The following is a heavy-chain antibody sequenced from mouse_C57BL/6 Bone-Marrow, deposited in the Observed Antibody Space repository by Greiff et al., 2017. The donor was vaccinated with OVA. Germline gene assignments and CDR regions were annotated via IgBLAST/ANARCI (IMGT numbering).Heavy chain of an antibody. CDR3: ASEGYIYSNYVYWFAY. V-gene: IGHV3-6*01. Sequence: EVQLVESGPGLVKPSQSLSLTCSVTGYSITSGYYWNWIRQFPGNKLEWMGYISYDGSNNYNPSLKNRISITRDTSKNQFFLKLNSVTTEDTATYYCASEGYIYSNYVYWFAYWGQGTLVTVSA. D-gene: IGHD2-5*01. CDR1: GYSITSGYY. J-gene: IGHJ3*01. CDR2: ISYDGSN.